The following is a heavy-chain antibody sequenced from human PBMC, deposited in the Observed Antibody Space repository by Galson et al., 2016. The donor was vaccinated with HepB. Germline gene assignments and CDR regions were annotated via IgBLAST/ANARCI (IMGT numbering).Heavy chain of an antibody. J-gene: IGHJ4*02. V-gene: IGHV3-48*04. CDR3: ARSGEGHFDY. CDR1: GFTFSSYG. D-gene: IGHD3-10*01. Sequence: SLRLSCAASGFTFSSYGMHWVRQAPGKGLEWVSYISVYRTIYYADSVKGRFTISRDNARNSLYLQMNTLRADDTAVYYCARSGEGHFDYWGQGILVTVSS. CDR2: ISVYRTI.